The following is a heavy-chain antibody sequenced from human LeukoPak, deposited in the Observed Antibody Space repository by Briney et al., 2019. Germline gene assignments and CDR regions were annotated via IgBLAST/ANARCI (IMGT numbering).Heavy chain of an antibody. CDR1: GFTFSSYS. Sequence: GGSLRLSCAASGFTFSSYSMNWVRQAPGKGLEWVSVIYSGGSTYYADSVKGRFTISRDNSKNTLYLQMNSLRAEDTAVYYCAREHILTGYYDYYYYYGMDVWGQGTTVTVSS. J-gene: IGHJ6*02. CDR3: AREHILTGYYDYYYYYGMDV. V-gene: IGHV3-53*01. D-gene: IGHD3-9*01. CDR2: IYSGGST.